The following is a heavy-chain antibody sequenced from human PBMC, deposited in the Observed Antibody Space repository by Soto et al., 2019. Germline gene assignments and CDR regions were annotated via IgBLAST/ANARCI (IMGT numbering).Heavy chain of an antibody. Sequence: LQPKRLTKTVFGGSIRNRGYYWSWDRQPPGKGLEWIGSIYYSGSTYYNPSLKSRVTITVDTSKNQFSLKLSSVTADDTAVYYCARDGRVFAVYYYMDVWVKRTTVIGSS. V-gene: IGHV4-39*07. D-gene: IGHD3-16*01. CDR2: IYYSGST. CDR1: GGSIRNRGYY. CDR3: ARDGRVFAVYYYMDV. J-gene: IGHJ6*03.